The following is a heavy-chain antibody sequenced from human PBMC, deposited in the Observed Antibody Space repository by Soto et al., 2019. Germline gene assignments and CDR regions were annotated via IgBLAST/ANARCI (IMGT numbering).Heavy chain of an antibody. J-gene: IGHJ4*02. V-gene: IGHV1-69*04. Sequence: QVQLVQSGAVVKKPGSSVKVSCKASGGTFSSYTISWVRQAPRQGLEWMGRIIPILGIANYAQKFQGRVTITADKSTSTAYMELSSLRSEDTAVYYCARVDTGDYYGSGSLDYWGQGTLVTVSS. CDR2: IIPILGIA. D-gene: IGHD3-10*01. CDR1: GGTFSSYT. CDR3: ARVDTGDYYGSGSLDY.